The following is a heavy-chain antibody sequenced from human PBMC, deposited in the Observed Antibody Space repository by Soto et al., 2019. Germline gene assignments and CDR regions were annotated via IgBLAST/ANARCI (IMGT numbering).Heavy chain of an antibody. Sequence: QVQLVESGGGVVQPGRSLRLSCAASGFTFSSYAMHWVRQAPGKGLEWVAVISYDGSNKYYADSVKGRLTISRDNSKNTLYLQMNSLRAEDTAVYYCARDMDYYYDSSGYYSMHYWGQGTLVTVSS. CDR1: GFTFSSYA. J-gene: IGHJ4*02. V-gene: IGHV3-30-3*01. CDR2: ISYDGSNK. CDR3: ARDMDYYYDSSGYYSMHY. D-gene: IGHD3-22*01.